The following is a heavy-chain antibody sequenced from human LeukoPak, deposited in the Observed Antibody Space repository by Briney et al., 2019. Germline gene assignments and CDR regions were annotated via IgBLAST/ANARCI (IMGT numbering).Heavy chain of an antibody. CDR2: ISGNRNIT. Sequence: PGGSLSLSCAASGFTFSTYTVHCVRQSPGKGREYFSVISGNRNITYYANSMKGRFTITSNNYKTTLYLQMGSLRPEDMAVYYCRAVAATNEVDYWGQGTRVTVSA. CDR3: RAVAATNEVDY. D-gene: IGHD6-19*01. V-gene: IGHV3-64*01. CDR1: GFTFSTYT. J-gene: IGHJ4*02.